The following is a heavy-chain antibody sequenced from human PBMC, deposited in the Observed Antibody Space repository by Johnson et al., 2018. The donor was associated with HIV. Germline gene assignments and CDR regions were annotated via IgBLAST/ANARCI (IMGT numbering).Heavy chain of an antibody. V-gene: IGHV3-15*01. CDR2: IKSVSDDETK. J-gene: IGHJ3*02. D-gene: IGHD2-15*01. Sequence: MMLVESGGGLVKPGGSLRLSCVASGFTFTNAWMSWVRQAPGKGLEWVGRIKSVSDDETKDYGSPVKGRFTISRDDSSNTRYLQMNGLKTEDTAVYYCTTPGDRWYTLVGEAAFDIWGQGTMVTVSS. CDR1: GFTFTNAW. CDR3: TTPGDRWYTLVGEAAFDI.